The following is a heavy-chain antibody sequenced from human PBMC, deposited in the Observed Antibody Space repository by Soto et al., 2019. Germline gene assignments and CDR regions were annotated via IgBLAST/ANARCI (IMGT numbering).Heavy chain of an antibody. D-gene: IGHD3-22*01. CDR2: IIPSYGTA. Sequence: QVQLVQSGAEVKKPGSSVKVSCKASGGNFTSYVISWVRQAPGQGLEWMGNIIPSYGTANYLQKFRGRVTITAVESPSTVFMELSGLKSADTAVYSCARAVLLGYSYDLQWFAPWGQGTRVTVPS. J-gene: IGHJ5*02. CDR1: GGNFTSYV. V-gene: IGHV1-69*18. CDR3: ARAVLLGYSYDLQWFAP.